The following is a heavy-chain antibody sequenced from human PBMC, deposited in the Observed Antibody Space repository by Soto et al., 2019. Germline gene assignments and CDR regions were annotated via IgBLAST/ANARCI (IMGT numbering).Heavy chain of an antibody. J-gene: IGHJ4*02. CDR2: IYSGGST. Sequence: GGSLRLSCAASGFTVSSNYMSWVRQAPGKGLEWVSVIYSGGSTYYADSVKGRFTISRDNSKNTLYLQMNSLRAEDTAVYYCAREDYYDSSGYYGYWGQGTLGTV. V-gene: IGHV3-53*01. CDR1: GFTVSSNY. D-gene: IGHD3-22*01. CDR3: AREDYYDSSGYYGY.